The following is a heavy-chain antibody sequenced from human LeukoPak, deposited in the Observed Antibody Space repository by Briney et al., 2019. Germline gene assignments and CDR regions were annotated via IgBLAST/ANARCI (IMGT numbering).Heavy chain of an antibody. J-gene: IGHJ3*02. CDR1: GFSFSSYS. CDR3: VGSPPFSAFDI. CDR2: ITSSRDYM. Sequence: PGGSLRLSCAASGFSFSSYSMSWVRQAPGKGLEWVSLITSSRDYMFYADSVKGRFTISRDNARNSLYLEMNSLRAEDTAVYYCVGSPPFSAFDIGGQGTMVTVSS. V-gene: IGHV3-21*06.